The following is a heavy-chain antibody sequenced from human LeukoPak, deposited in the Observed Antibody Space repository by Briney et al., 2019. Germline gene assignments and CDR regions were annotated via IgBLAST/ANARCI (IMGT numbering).Heavy chain of an antibody. Sequence: SVKVSCKASGGTFSSYAISWVRQAPGQGLEWMGGIIPIFGTANYAQKFQGRVTITTDESTSTAYMELSSLRSEDTAVYYCARDPSLYSSSWYGGNDAFDIWGQGTMVTVSS. CDR2: IIPIFGTA. V-gene: IGHV1-69*05. CDR3: ARDPSLYSSSWYGGNDAFDI. J-gene: IGHJ3*02. D-gene: IGHD6-13*01. CDR1: GGTFSSYA.